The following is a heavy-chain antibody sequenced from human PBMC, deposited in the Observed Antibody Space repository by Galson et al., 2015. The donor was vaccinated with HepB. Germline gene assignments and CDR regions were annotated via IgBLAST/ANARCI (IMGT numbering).Heavy chain of an antibody. V-gene: IGHV4-59*01. D-gene: IGHD6-13*01. J-gene: IGHJ4*02. CDR1: GGSISSYY. CDR3: AVTNSAGTDY. CDR2: IYYSGST. Sequence: LSLTCTVSGGSISSYYWSWIRQPPGKGLEWIGYIYYSGSTNYNPSLKSRVTISVDTSKNQFSLKLSSVTAADTAVYYCAVTNSAGTDYWGQGTLVTVSS.